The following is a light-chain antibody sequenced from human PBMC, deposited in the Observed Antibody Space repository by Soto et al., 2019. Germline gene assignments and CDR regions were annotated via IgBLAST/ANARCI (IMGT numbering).Light chain of an antibody. CDR3: QQYGISSYT. CDR2: GAS. Sequence: EVVLTQSPGTLSLSPGERATLSCRASQSVSSNYLAWYQQKPGQAPRLLIYGASNRATGIPDKFSGSGSGTDFTLTISRLEPEDFAVYFCQQYGISSYTFGQGTKLEIK. V-gene: IGKV3-20*01. J-gene: IGKJ2*01. CDR1: QSVSSNY.